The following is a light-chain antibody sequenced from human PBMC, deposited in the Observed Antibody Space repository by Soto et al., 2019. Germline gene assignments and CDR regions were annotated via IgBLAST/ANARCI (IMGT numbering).Light chain of an antibody. CDR3: NSYSSGTTYVV. J-gene: IGLJ2*01. Sequence: QSALAQPASVSGSPGQSITISCTGTGSDVGDYNYVSWYQQVPGKAPKLIIYGVSDRPSGVSDRFSGSKSGTTASLTISGLQAEDEATYYCNSYSSGTTYVVFGGGTKLTVL. CDR1: GSDVGDYNY. CDR2: GVS. V-gene: IGLV2-14*03.